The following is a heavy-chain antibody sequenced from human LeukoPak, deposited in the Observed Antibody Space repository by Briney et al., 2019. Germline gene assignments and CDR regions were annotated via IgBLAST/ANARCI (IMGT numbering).Heavy chain of an antibody. Sequence: ASVKVSCKASGYTFTGYYMHWVRQAPGQGLEWMGRINPNSGGTNYAQKFQGRVTMTRDTSISTAYMELSRLRSDDTAVYYCARDSRSGWRYFDYWGQGTLVTVSP. V-gene: IGHV1-2*06. CDR1: GYTFTGYY. J-gene: IGHJ4*02. CDR2: INPNSGGT. CDR3: ARDSRSGWRYFDY. D-gene: IGHD6-19*01.